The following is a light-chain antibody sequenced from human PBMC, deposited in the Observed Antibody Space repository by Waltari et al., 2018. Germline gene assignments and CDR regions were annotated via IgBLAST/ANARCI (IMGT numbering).Light chain of an antibody. CDR1: RSDVGPYTY. CDR3: SAYTRSITYVM. J-gene: IGLJ3*02. V-gene: IGLV2-14*03. CDR2: DVR. Sequence: QSALTQPASVSGSPGQSITISCTGTRSDVGPYTYVTLYQLHPGKAPKLILYDVRQRPSGVSSRFSGSKSGNTASLAISGLQAEDEADYYCSAYTRSITYVMFGGGTKLTVL.